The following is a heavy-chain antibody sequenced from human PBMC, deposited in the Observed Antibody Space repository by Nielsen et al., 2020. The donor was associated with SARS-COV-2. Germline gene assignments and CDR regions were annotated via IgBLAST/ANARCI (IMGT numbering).Heavy chain of an antibody. V-gene: IGHV3-33*06. D-gene: IGHD2-2*02. J-gene: IGHJ3*02. Sequence: GESLKISCAASGFTFSSYDMHWVRQAPGKGLEWVAVIWYDGSNKYYADSVKGRFTISRDNSKNTLYLQMNSLRAEDTAVYYCAKSEGDLYDAFDMWGQGTMVTVSS. CDR1: GFTFSSYD. CDR2: IWYDGSNK. CDR3: AKSEGDLYDAFDM.